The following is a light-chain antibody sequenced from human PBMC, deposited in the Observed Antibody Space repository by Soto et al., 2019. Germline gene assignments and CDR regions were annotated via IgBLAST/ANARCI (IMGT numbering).Light chain of an antibody. CDR3: QQYGSSPLT. V-gene: IGKV3-20*01. Sequence: EIVLTQSPGTLSLSPGEGATLSCRASQSVSSTFLAWYQQKPGQAPRLLIYGASSRATGIPDRFSGSGSGTAFTLTISRLEPEDVAVYYCQQYGSSPLTFGGGTKVEIK. CDR2: GAS. J-gene: IGKJ4*01. CDR1: QSVSSTF.